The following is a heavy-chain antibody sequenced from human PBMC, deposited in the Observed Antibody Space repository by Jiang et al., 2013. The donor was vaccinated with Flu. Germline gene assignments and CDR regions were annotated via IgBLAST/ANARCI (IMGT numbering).Heavy chain of an antibody. CDR2: INPNSGGT. J-gene: IGHJ4*02. CDR1: GYTFTGYY. Sequence: AEVKKPGASVKVSCKASGYTFTGYYMHWVRQAPGQGLEWMGRINPNSGGTNYAQKFQGRVTMTRNTSISTAYMELSSLRSEDTAVYYCARGEVDWAFLSHSVYWGQGTLVTVSS. CDR3: ARGEVDWAFLSHSVY. D-gene: IGHD5-12*01. V-gene: IGHV1-2*06.